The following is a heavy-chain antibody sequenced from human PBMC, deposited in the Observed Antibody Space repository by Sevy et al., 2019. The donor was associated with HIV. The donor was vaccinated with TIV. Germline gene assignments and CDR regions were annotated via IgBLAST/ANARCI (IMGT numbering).Heavy chain of an antibody. Sequence: ASVKVSCKISGYTFSSYRITWVRQAPGQGLECMGWISPHNGDTNYAQKLQGRVTMITDTSTTTAYMELRNLRSDDTAVYYSARAYCSGGRCYSLAYWGQGTLVTVSS. V-gene: IGHV1-18*01. J-gene: IGHJ4*01. CDR3: ARAYCSGGRCYSLAY. CDR1: GYTFSSYR. D-gene: IGHD2-15*01. CDR2: ISPHNGDT.